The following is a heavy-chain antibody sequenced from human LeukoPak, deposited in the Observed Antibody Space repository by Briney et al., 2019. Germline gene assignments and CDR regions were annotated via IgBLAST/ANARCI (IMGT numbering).Heavy chain of an antibody. CDR3: ARLPTGSSPPGDPVEY. J-gene: IGHJ4*02. V-gene: IGHV3-30*02. CDR1: GFTFSSYS. CDR2: IRYDGSNK. Sequence: GGSLRLSCAASGFTFSSYSMNWVRQAPGKGLEWVAFIRYDGSNKYYADSVKGRFTISRDNSKNTLYLQMNSLRAEDTAVYYCARLPTGSSPPGDPVEYWGQGTLVTVSS. D-gene: IGHD2-21*02.